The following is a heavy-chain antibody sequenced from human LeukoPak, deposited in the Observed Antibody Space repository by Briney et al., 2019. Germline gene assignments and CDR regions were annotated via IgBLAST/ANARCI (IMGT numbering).Heavy chain of an antibody. V-gene: IGHV3-23*01. CDR1: GFTFSIIG. CDR3: AKSGWLDN. Sequence: SGGSLRLSCAASGFTFSIIGMSWVHQAPGKGLEWVSTINEGGEDTYYANSVKGRFTVSRDNSRNTLYLQMNSLRVEDTAVYYCAKSGWLDNLGQGTLVTVSS. CDR2: INEGGEDT. J-gene: IGHJ4*02. D-gene: IGHD6-19*01.